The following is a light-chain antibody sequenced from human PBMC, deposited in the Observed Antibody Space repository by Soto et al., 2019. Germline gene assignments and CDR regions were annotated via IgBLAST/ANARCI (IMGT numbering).Light chain of an antibody. V-gene: IGKV3-11*01. CDR2: DAS. J-gene: IGKJ1*01. CDR3: QQRSNWWT. Sequence: EIVLTQSPATLSLSPGERATLSCRASQSVSSYLAWYQQKPGQAPRLLIYDASNRATGIPDRFSGSGSGTDFPLTISSLEPEDFEVYYCQQRSNWWTFGQGTKVEIK. CDR1: QSVSSY.